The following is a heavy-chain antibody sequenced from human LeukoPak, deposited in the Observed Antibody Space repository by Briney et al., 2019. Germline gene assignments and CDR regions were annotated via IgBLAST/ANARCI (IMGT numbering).Heavy chain of an antibody. CDR1: GFSLSTSGMR. Sequence: ESGPTLVKPTQTLTLTCTFSGFSLSTSGMRVSWIRQPPGKALEWLARIDWDDDKFYSTSLKARLTISKDTSKNQVVLTMTNLDPMDTGTYYCARIKEGFGYVFDFWGQGTPVTVSS. V-gene: IGHV2-70*04. CDR3: ARIKEGFGYVFDF. J-gene: IGHJ4*02. D-gene: IGHD5-18*01. CDR2: IDWDDDK.